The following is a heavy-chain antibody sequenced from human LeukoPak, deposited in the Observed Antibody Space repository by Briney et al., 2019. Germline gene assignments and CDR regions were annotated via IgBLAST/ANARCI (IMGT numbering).Heavy chain of an antibody. V-gene: IGHV1-2*02. CDR1: GYTFTGYY. D-gene: IGHD2-2*01. CDR2: INPNSGGT. CDR3: AREFAAMGESLDY. Sequence: GASVKVSCKASGYTFTGYYMHWVRQAPGQGLEWMGWINPNSGGTNYAQKFQGRVTMTRDTSISTAYMELSRLRSDDTAVYYCAREFAAMGESLDYWGQGTLVTVSS. J-gene: IGHJ4*02.